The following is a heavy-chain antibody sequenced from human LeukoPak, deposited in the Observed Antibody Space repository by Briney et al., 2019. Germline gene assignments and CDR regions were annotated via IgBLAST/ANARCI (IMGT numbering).Heavy chain of an antibody. V-gene: IGHV3-23*01. CDR1: GFTFDDYA. CDR2: ISGSGGST. J-gene: IGHJ4*02. Sequence: GGSLRLSCAASGFTFDDYAMHWVRQAPGKGLEWVSAISGSGGSTYYADSVKGRFTISRDNSKNTLYLQMNSLRAEDTAVYYCAKCDYYDSSGYYYWGQGTLVTVSS. D-gene: IGHD3-22*01. CDR3: AKCDYYDSSGYYY.